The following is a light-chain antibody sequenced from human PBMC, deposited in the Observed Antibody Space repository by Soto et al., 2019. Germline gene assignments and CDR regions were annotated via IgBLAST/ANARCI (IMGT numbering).Light chain of an antibody. V-gene: IGKV1-33*01. Sequence: DIQMTQSPSSVSASVGDRVTITCRASQAISTWLAWYQQKPGKAPKLLIYDASNLERGVPSRFSGSGSGTDVSLTVDSLQPEDTATYYCQQYDHPPYTFGQGTKVDIK. CDR3: QQYDHPPYT. CDR2: DAS. J-gene: IGKJ2*01. CDR1: QAISTW.